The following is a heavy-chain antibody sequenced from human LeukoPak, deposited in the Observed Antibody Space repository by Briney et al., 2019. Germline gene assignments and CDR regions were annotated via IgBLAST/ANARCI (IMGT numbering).Heavy chain of an antibody. Sequence: SETLSLTCTVSGGSISSYYWSWIRQPPGKGLEWIGYIYYSGSTNYNPSLKSRVTISVDTSKNQFSLKLSSVTAADTAVYYCARGVQRGYYGMDVWGQGTTVTVSS. CDR2: IYYSGST. J-gene: IGHJ6*02. V-gene: IGHV4-59*12. D-gene: IGHD6-25*01. CDR1: GGSISSYY. CDR3: ARGVQRGYYGMDV.